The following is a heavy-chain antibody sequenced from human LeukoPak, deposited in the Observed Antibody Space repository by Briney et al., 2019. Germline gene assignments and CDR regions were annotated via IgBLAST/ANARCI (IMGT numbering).Heavy chain of an antibody. CDR1: GFTFGTYW. J-gene: IGHJ4*01. Sequence: PGGSLRLSCTASGFTFGTYWMSWVRHPPGKGLEWVAKTNQDGTEKYYVDSVKGRFTISRDNAKNSLYLQMNSLRVEDTAVYFCARAPVVSCRGAFCYPLDYWGHGILITVSS. V-gene: IGHV3-7*03. CDR2: TNQDGTEK. CDR3: ARAPVVSCRGAFCYPLDY. D-gene: IGHD2-15*01.